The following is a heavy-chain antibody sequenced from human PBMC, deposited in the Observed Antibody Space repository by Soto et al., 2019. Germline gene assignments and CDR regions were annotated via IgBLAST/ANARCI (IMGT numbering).Heavy chain of an antibody. CDR3: VRERSGYSYADS. D-gene: IGHD5-18*01. CDR1: GFTFSSYA. Sequence: GGSLILSCAASGFTFSSYAMSWVRQAPGKGLEWVSAISGSGANTYYTDSVKGRFTISRDNLKNTLYLQMNSLRAEDSAMFYCVRERSGYSYADSWGQGTLVTVSS. V-gene: IGHV3-23*01. J-gene: IGHJ4*02. CDR2: ISGSGANT.